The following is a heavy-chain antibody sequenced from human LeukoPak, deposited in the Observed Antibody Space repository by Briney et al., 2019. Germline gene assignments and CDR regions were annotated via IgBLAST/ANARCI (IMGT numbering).Heavy chain of an antibody. CDR2: IHPGDSDI. Sequence: GESLKISCQGSGYSFNNYWIGWMRQMPGNGLEWMGIIHPGDSDIRYSPSFQGLVTISADMSISTAYSQWSSLKASDTAKYYCARQGGSGTFGAFNVWGQGTMVTVSS. V-gene: IGHV5-51*01. J-gene: IGHJ3*01. CDR1: GYSFNNYW. CDR3: ARQGGSGTFGAFNV. D-gene: IGHD3-10*01.